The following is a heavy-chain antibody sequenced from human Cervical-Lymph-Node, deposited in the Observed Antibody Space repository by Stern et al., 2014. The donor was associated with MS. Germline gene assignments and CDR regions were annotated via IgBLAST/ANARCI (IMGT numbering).Heavy chain of an antibody. V-gene: IGHV1-2*02. D-gene: IGHD3-16*01. Sequence: VQLVESGAEVERPGASVKVSCTVSGYTFTAYFLHWVRQPPGQGLEWMGCISPKTGSATYAQKFQDRVTMTRDTSINTGYMEVSSLRSDDAAVYYCARDRGGYSDYWGQGTLVAVSS. CDR2: ISPKTGSA. J-gene: IGHJ4*02. CDR3: ARDRGGYSDY. CDR1: GYTFTAYF.